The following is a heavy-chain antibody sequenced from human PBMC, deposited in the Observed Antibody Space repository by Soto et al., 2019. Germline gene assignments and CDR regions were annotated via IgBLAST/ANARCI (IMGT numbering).Heavy chain of an antibody. CDR2: IYATGTT. CDR3: ARAQTYYYDSSGYYPFDY. CDR1: GASLSGFY. Sequence: SETLSLTCTVSGASLSGFYWSWLRKSAGKGLEWIGRIYATGTTDYNPSLKSRVMMSVDTSKKQFSLKLSSVTAADTAVYYCARAQTYYYDSSGYYPFDYWGQGTLVTVSS. V-gene: IGHV4-4*07. D-gene: IGHD3-22*01. J-gene: IGHJ4*02.